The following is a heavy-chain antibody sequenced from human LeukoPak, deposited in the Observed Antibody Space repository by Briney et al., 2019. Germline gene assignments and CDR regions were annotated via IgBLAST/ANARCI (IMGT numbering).Heavy chain of an antibody. V-gene: IGHV7-4-1*02. Sequence: GASVKVSCKASGYTFTSYAMNWVRQAPGQGLEWMGWINTNTGNPAYAQGFTGRFVFSLDTSVSTAYLRISSLEADDTAVYYCARAYQPLGGLSFPDYWGQGTLVTVSS. D-gene: IGHD3-16*02. CDR1: GYTFTSYA. J-gene: IGHJ4*02. CDR3: ARAYQPLGGLSFPDY. CDR2: INTNTGNP.